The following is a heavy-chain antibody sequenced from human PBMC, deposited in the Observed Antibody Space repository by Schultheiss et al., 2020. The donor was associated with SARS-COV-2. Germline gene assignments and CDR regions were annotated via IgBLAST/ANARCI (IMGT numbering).Heavy chain of an antibody. CDR2: IYYTGKT. CDR3: ARDGGAGGTIFYAIDV. Sequence: SQTLSLTCTVSGGSISSYYWSWIRQPPGKGLEWIGYIYYTGKTYYNPSLKSRVTISVDTSKNQFSLKLSSVTAADTAVYYCARDGGAGGTIFYAIDVWGQGTTVTVSS. CDR1: GGSISSYY. J-gene: IGHJ6*02. D-gene: IGHD1-26*01. V-gene: IGHV4-30-4*08.